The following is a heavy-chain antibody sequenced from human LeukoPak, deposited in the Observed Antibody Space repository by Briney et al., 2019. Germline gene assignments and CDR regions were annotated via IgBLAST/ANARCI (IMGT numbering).Heavy chain of an antibody. CDR1: GFTISTKY. D-gene: IGHD3-10*01. Sequence: GGSLRLSCAASGFTISTKYMNWVRQAPGKGLEWVSIIYSGGATYYADSVKGRFTISRDTSKNTVSLQMNSLRAEDTAVYFCARVGDHYHWNLDLWGRGTLVTVSS. CDR3: ARVGDHYHWNLDL. J-gene: IGHJ2*01. CDR2: IYSGGAT. V-gene: IGHV3-53*01.